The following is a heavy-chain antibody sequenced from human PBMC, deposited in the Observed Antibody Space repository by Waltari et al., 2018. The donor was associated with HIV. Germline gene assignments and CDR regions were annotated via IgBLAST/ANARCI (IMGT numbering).Heavy chain of an antibody. D-gene: IGHD2-2*01. CDR2: IKQDGSEK. Sequence: EVLLVESGGGLVQPGGSLRLYCTASGFTFPSYWMSWVRQAPGKGLEWVANIKQDGSEKYYVDSVKGRFTISRDNAKNSLYLQMNSLRAEDTAMYYCATSRTFDYWGQGTLVTVSS. CDR3: ATSRTFDY. V-gene: IGHV3-7*01. CDR1: GFTFPSYW. J-gene: IGHJ4*02.